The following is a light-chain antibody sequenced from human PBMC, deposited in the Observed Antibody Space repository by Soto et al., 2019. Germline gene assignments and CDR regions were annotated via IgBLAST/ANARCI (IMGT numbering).Light chain of an antibody. Sequence: EIVLTQSPGTLSLSPGERATLSCRASQSVSSSYLAWYQQKPGQAPRLLIYGASSRATGIPDRFSGSGSGTDFTLTISGLEPEDFAVYYCQQYVSPPFTFGPGTKVDIK. CDR3: QQYVSPPFT. CDR1: QSVSSSY. J-gene: IGKJ3*01. V-gene: IGKV3-20*01. CDR2: GAS.